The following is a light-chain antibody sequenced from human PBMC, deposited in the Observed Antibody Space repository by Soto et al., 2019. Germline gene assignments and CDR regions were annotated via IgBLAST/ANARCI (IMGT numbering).Light chain of an antibody. Sequence: DIQQTQPATTLSAYQRVRITTSCRARQTISIWLAWYQQKPGKAPKLLIYDASILESGVASRLSGSGSGTEVTLTISCLQPDDFATYFSQQYNSYRTFGLGTKVDIK. CDR3: QQYNSYRT. J-gene: IGKJ1*01. CDR1: QTISIW. CDR2: DAS. V-gene: IGKV1-5*01.